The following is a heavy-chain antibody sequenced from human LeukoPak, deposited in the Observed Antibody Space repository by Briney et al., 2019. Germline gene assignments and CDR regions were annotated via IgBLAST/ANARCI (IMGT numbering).Heavy chain of an antibody. CDR1: GFTFSSYW. J-gene: IGHJ5*02. V-gene: IGHV3-7*01. Sequence: GGSLRLSCAASGFTFSSYWMSWVRQSPGKGLEWVANIKQDGSEKYYVDSVKGRFTISRDNAKNSLYLQMNSLRAEDTAVYYCARGRYCSGGSCPPNWFDPWGQGTLVTVSS. CDR2: IKQDGSEK. D-gene: IGHD2-15*01. CDR3: ARGRYCSGGSCPPNWFDP.